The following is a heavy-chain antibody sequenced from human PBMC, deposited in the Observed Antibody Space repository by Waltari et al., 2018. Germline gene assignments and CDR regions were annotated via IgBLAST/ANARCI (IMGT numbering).Heavy chain of an antibody. CDR2: IYHSGST. CDR3: ARQVTHYDYIWGSYRLWYFDY. V-gene: IGHV4-38-2*01. Sequence: QVQLQESGPGLVKPSETLSLTCAVSGYSISSGYYWGWIRQPPGKGLEWIGSIYHSGSTYYNPALKSRVTISVDTSKNQFSLKLSSVTAADTAVYYCARQVTHYDYIWGSYRLWYFDYWGQGTLVTVSS. CDR1: GYSISSGYY. J-gene: IGHJ4*02. D-gene: IGHD3-16*02.